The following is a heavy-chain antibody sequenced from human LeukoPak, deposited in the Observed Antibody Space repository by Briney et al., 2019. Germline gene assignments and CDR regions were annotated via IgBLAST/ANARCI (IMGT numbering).Heavy chain of an antibody. CDR1: GCTFSCYA. J-gene: IGHJ4*02. CDR2: ISGSGGST. CDR3: AIQPSVIAVAGHFDY. D-gene: IGHD6-19*01. V-gene: IGHV3-23*01. Sequence: GGSVRLSCAASGCTFSCYAMSWVRQAPGEGLEWVSTISGSGGSTYYADSVKGRFTISRDNSKNTLYLQMNSLRAEDTAVYYCAIQPSVIAVAGHFDYWGQGTLVPVSS.